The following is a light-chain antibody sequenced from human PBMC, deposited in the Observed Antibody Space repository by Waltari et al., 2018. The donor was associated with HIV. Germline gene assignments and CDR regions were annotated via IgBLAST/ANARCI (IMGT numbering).Light chain of an antibody. Sequence: DIQMTQSPPSLSASVGDTVTITCRASQGVSSWLAWYQQKPGKAPKPLIYAASSLKTGVPSRFSGSGAGTHFTLTISSLQPEDFATYYCQHYDTYPYTFGQGTRLEIK. V-gene: IGKV1D-16*01. J-gene: IGKJ2*01. CDR2: AAS. CDR1: QGVSSW. CDR3: QHYDTYPYT.